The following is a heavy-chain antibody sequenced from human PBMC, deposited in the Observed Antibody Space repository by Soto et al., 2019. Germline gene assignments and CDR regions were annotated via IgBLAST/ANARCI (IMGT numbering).Heavy chain of an antibody. D-gene: IGHD3-22*01. Sequence: SVKVSCKASGGTFSSYPISWVLQAPGQGLEWMGGIIPIFGTANYAQKFQGRVTITADESTSTAYMELSSLRSEDTAVYYCARDYYDSSGYYNYYYYGMDVWGQGTTVTVSS. CDR3: ARDYYDSSGYYNYYYYGMDV. J-gene: IGHJ6*02. CDR2: IIPIFGTA. CDR1: GGTFSSYP. V-gene: IGHV1-69*13.